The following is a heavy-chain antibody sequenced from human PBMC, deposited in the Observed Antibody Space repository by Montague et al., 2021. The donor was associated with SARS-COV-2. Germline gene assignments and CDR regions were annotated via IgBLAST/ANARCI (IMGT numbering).Heavy chain of an antibody. CDR3: ARVPSSSWYFEY. D-gene: IGHD6-13*01. CDR2: IKQDGSER. J-gene: IGHJ4*02. V-gene: IGHV3-7*01. CDR1: EFAFSSYA. Sequence: SLRLSCAASEFAFSSYAMSWVRQAPGKGLEWVANIKQDGSERYYVDSVKGRFTISRDNAKHSLYLQMSSLRAEDTAVYYCARVPSSSWYFEYWGQGTLVTVSS.